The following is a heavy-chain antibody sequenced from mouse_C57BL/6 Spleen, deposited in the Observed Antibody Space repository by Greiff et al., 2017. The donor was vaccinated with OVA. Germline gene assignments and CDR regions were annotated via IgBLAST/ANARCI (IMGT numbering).Heavy chain of an antibody. D-gene: IGHD1-1*01. J-gene: IGHJ2*01. V-gene: IGHV1-50*01. CDR3: ARPLYGTYFDY. Sequence: VQLQQSGAELVKPGASVKLSCKASGYTFTSYWMQWVKQRPGQGLEWIGEIDPSDSYTNYNQKFKGKATLTVDTSSSTAYMQLSSLTSEDSAVYYCARPLYGTYFDYWGQGTTLTVSS. CDR2: IDPSDSYT. CDR1: GYTFTSYW.